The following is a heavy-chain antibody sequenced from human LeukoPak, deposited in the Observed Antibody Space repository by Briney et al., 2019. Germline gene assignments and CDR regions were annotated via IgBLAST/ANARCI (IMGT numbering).Heavy chain of an antibody. Sequence: SVKVSCKASGGTFSSYAISWVRQAPGQGLEWMGGIIPIFGTANYAQKFQGRVTITADESTSTAYMELSSLRSEDTAVYYCARDKVVSQYVEMGRYKYYFDYWGQGTLVTVSS. CDR3: ARDKVVSQYVEMGRYKYYFDY. D-gene: IGHD5-24*01. CDR2: IIPIFGTA. V-gene: IGHV1-69*13. J-gene: IGHJ4*02. CDR1: GGTFSSYA.